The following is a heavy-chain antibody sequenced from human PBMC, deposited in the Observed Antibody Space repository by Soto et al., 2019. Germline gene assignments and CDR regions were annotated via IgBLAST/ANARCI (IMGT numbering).Heavy chain of an antibody. Sequence: QVQLVESGGGVLQPGRSPRLSCAAAGFTFSTYGMHWVRQAPGKGLEWVAIIWYDGNNKFYADSVKGRFTISRDNSKNTLYLQMHSLRVEDTAVYYCARAVEMATITYYYYHGMDVWGQGTTVTVSS. CDR1: GFTFSTYG. CDR3: ARAVEMATITYYYYHGMDV. J-gene: IGHJ6*02. D-gene: IGHD5-12*01. V-gene: IGHV3-33*01. CDR2: IWYDGNNK.